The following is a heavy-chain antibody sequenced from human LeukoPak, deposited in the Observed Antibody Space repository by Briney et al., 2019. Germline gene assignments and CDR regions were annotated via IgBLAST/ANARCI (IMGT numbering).Heavy chain of an antibody. V-gene: IGHV1-46*01. J-gene: IGHJ5*02. CDR3: ASSGPAQYSSSWYGNWFDP. CDR2: INPSGGST. D-gene: IGHD6-13*01. CDR1: GYTFTSYY. Sequence: GASVKVSCKASGYTFTSYYMHWVRQAPGQGLEWMGIINPSGGSTSYAQKFQGRVTMTRDTSISTAYMELSRLRSDDTAVYYCASSGPAQYSSSWYGNWFDPWGQGTLVTVSS.